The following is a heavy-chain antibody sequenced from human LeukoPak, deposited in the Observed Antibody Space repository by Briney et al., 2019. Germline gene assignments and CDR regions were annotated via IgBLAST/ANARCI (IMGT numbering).Heavy chain of an antibody. V-gene: IGHV3-23*01. CDR1: GFTFSRYA. Sequence: AGGSLRLSCAASGFTFSRYAMSWVRQAPGKGLEWVSTISGSGGSTDYADSVKGRFTISRDNSKNTLYLQMNSLRVEDTAVYYCAKDNPVVDSWGLGTLVTVSS. CDR2: ISGSGGST. J-gene: IGHJ4*02. CDR3: AKDNPVVDS.